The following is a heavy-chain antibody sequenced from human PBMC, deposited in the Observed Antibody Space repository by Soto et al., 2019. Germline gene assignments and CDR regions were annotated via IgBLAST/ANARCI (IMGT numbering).Heavy chain of an antibody. CDR2: MNANVDAT. CDR1: GFTFSTND. J-gene: IGHJ5*02. V-gene: IGHV1-8*01. Sequence: QVQLVQSGAEVKKPGASVKVSCKASGFTFSTNDINWVRQAPGQGLQWMGWMNANVDATDSPQEFKGRVTMTWNASISTAYMELSNLKSDDTAVYYSARELVDGSSLWLDPWGQGTLVTVSS. CDR3: ARELVDGSSLWLDP. D-gene: IGHD3-10*01.